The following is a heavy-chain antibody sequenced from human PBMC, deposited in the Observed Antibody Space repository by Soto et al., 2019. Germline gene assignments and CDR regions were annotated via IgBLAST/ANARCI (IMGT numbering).Heavy chain of an antibody. CDR1: AYTFTIYC. D-gene: IGHD2-15*01. CDR2: ISAYNGNT. CDR3: ARPPFVCSGWYHDEAIVI. J-gene: IGHJ3*02. V-gene: IGHV1-18*01. Sequence: ASVKLSCKASAYTFTIYCISWVRQAPGQGLERMGWISAYNGNTNYAQKLQGRVTMTTDKSTSTAYMELSSLRSEDTAVYYCARPPFVCSGWYHDEAIVIWGQGTLGTVXS.